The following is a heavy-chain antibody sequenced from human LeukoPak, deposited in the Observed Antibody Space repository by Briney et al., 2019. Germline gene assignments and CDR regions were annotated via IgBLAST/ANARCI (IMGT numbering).Heavy chain of an antibody. V-gene: IGHV3-53*01. D-gene: IGHD4-17*01. CDR3: ARRDYGDYNWFDP. CDR1: GLAVNSNY. J-gene: IGHJ5*02. CDR2: IYSGGST. Sequence: PGGSLRLSCGASGLAVNSNYMSWVRQAPGKGLEWVSVIYSGGSTDYADSVKGRFTISRDNSKNTLYLQMNSLRPEDTAVYYRARRDYGDYNWFDPWGQGTLVTVSS.